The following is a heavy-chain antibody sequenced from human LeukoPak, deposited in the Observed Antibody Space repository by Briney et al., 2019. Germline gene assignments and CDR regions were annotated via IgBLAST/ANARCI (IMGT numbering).Heavy chain of an antibody. CDR3: AREGTGDQDYYYYGMDV. D-gene: IGHD7-27*01. V-gene: IGHV1-8*01. J-gene: IGHJ6*02. Sequence: ASVKVSCKASGYTFTSYDINWVRQATGQGLEWMGLMNPNSGNTGYAQKFQGRVTMTRNTSISTAYMELSSLRSEDTAVYYCAREGTGDQDYYYYGMDVWGQGTTVTVSS. CDR1: GYTFTSYD. CDR2: MNPNSGNT.